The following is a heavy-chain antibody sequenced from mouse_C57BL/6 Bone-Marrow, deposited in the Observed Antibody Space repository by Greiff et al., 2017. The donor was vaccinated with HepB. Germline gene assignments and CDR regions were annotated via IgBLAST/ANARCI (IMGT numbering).Heavy chain of an antibody. V-gene: IGHV1-81*01. J-gene: IGHJ2*01. Sequence: QVQLQQSGAELARPGASVKLSCKASGYTFTSYGISWVKQRTGQGLEWIGEIYPRSGNTYYNEKFKGKAILTADKSSSTAYMELRSLTSEDSAVYFCGDDYDYWGQGTTLTVSS. CDR2: IYPRSGNT. CDR1: GYTFTSYG. D-gene: IGHD2-4*01. CDR3: GDDYDY.